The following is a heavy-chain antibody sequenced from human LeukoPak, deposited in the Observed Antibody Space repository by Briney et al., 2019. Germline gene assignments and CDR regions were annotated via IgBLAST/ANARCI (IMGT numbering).Heavy chain of an antibody. CDR2: IYYSGST. CDR3: ARVRPEYYDSSGALDY. Sequence: SETLSLTCTVSGGPISSYYWSWIRQPPGKGPEWIGNIYYSGSTNYNPTLKSRVTISVDTSKNQFSLKLSSVTAADTAVYYCARVRPEYYDSSGALDYWGQETLVTVSS. CDR1: GGPISSYY. V-gene: IGHV4-59*08. D-gene: IGHD3-22*01. J-gene: IGHJ4*02.